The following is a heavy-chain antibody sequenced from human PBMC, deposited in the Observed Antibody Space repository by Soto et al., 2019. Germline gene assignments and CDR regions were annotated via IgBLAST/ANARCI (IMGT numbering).Heavy chain of an antibody. Sequence: SWSLSLTCTVSGGSISSYVWGGTRQPPGKGLEWIGFIYHSGSTNYSPSLKSRLTISVDRSKNQFTLQLTSVTVADTAVYYCATSYGNAWYTYWGQGTQVTVSS. D-gene: IGHD6-13*01. CDR3: ATSYGNAWYTY. V-gene: IGHV4-59*01. CDR2: IYHSGST. J-gene: IGHJ4*02. CDR1: GGSISSYV.